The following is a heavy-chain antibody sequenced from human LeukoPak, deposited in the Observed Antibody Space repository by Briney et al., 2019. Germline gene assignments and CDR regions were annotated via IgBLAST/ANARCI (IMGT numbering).Heavy chain of an antibody. D-gene: IGHD4-17*01. CDR1: VGSISSGGYY. CDR3: AREGYGDSHYYYYGMDV. Sequence: SETLSLTCTVSVGSISSGGYYWSWIRQHPGKGLEWIGYIYYSGSTYYNPSLKSRVTISVDTSKNQFSLKLSSVTAADTAVYYCAREGYGDSHYYYYGMDVWGQGTTVTVSS. V-gene: IGHV4-31*03. CDR2: IYYSGST. J-gene: IGHJ6*02.